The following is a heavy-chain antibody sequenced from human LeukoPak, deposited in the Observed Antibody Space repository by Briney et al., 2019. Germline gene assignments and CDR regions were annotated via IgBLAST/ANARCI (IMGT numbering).Heavy chain of an antibody. CDR3: AKVVAVAQFDY. V-gene: IGHV3-30*18. D-gene: IGHD6-19*01. CDR2: ISYDGSYK. CDR1: GFTFSSYD. J-gene: IGHJ4*02. Sequence: GRSLRLSCAASGFTFSSYDMHWVRQAPSKGLEWVAVISYDGSYKYSADSVKGRFTISRDNSKNTLYLQMSSLRAEDTAVYYCAKVVAVAQFDYWGQGTLVTVSS.